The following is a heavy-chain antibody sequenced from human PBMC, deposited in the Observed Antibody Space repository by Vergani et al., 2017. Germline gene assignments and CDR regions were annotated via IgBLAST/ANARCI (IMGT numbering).Heavy chain of an antibody. Sequence: EVQLVESGGGLVKPGGSLRLSCAASGFSFSSYAMSWVRQAQGKGLEWVSVSSGSGGSTYYADSVKGRFTISRDNSKNTLYLQMNSLIAEDTAVYYCAKDAERSIVVVTAILYWGQGTTVTVSS. J-gene: IGHJ6*02. V-gene: IGHV3-23*04. CDR2: SSGSGGST. CDR1: GFSFSSYA. CDR3: AKDAERSIVVVTAILY. D-gene: IGHD2-21*02.